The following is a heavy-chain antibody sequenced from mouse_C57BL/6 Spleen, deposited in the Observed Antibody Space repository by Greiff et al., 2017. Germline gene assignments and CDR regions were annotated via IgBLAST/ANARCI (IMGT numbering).Heavy chain of an antibody. CDR3: ARGGLLRALYWYFDV. CDR1: GYTFTDHT. V-gene: IGHV1-78*01. D-gene: IGHD2-3*01. Sequence: QVQLKQSDAELVKPGASVKISCKVSGYTFTDHTIHWMKQRPEQGLEWIGYIYPRDGSTKYNEKFKGKATLTADKSSSTAYMQLNSLTSEDSSVYFCARGGLLRALYWYFDVWGTGTTVTVSS. J-gene: IGHJ1*03. CDR2: IYPRDGST.